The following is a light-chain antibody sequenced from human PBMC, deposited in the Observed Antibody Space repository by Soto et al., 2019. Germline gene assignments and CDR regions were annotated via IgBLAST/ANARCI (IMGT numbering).Light chain of an antibody. CDR3: SSYTTSNTYV. J-gene: IGLJ1*01. Sequence: LTQPASVSGYPGQSITISCTGRSSDVGGYNYVSWYQQHPGKAPKFMIYEVSRRPSGVSNRFSGSKSGNTASLTVSGLQAEDEADYYCSSYTTSNTYVFGTGTKVTVL. V-gene: IGLV2-14*01. CDR1: SSDVGGYNY. CDR2: EVS.